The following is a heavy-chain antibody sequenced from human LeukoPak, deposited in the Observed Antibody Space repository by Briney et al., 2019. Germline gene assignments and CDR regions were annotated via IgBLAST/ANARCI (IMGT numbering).Heavy chain of an antibody. J-gene: IGHJ6*03. CDR2: ISGSGDST. CDR3: AKTYSSSRAHYYYYYYMDV. V-gene: IGHV3-23*01. D-gene: IGHD6-13*01. Sequence: PGGSLRLSCAASGFTFSNYGMSWGRQAPGKGLEWVSGISGSGDSTFYADSVRGRFTISRDNSKNTRYLQRTSLRAEDTAVSYCAKTYSSSRAHYYYYYYMDVWGNGTTVTISS. CDR1: GFTFSNYG.